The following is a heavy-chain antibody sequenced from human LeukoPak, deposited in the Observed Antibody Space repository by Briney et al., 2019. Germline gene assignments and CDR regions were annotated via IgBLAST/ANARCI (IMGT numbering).Heavy chain of an antibody. J-gene: IGHJ5*02. Sequence: GASVKVSCKASGYTFTGYYMHWVRQAPGQGLEWMGWIKPNSGGTNYAQKFQGRVTMTRDTSISTAYMELSRLTSDDTAVYYCARVDGDSGSYYWFDPWGQGTLVTVSS. V-gene: IGHV1-2*02. D-gene: IGHD1-26*01. CDR1: GYTFTGYY. CDR3: ARVDGDSGSYYWFDP. CDR2: IKPNSGGT.